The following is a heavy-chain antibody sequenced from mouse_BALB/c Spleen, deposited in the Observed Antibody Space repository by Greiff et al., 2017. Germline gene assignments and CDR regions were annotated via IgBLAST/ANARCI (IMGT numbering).Heavy chain of an antibody. V-gene: IGHV5-6-5*01. Sequence: EVMLVESGGGLVKPGGSLKLSCAASGFTFSSYAMSWVRQTPEKRLEWIASISSGGSSYYPDSVKGRFTISRDNARNILYLQMSSLRSEDTAMYYGARGYGNYCFAYWGQGTLVTVSA. CDR2: ISSGGSS. J-gene: IGHJ3*01. CDR1: GFTFSSYA. CDR3: ARGYGNYCFAY. D-gene: IGHD2-10*02.